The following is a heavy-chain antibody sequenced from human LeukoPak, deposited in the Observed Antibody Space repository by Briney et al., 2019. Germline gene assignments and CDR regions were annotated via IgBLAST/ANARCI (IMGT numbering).Heavy chain of an antibody. J-gene: IGHJ4*02. V-gene: IGHV4-34*01. D-gene: IGHD4-17*01. CDR2: VNHSGYT. Sequence: SETLSLTCGVSGTSFSSYYWSWIRQTPGRGLEWIGEVNHSGYTNMNPSLKSRVTISVDASKNQFSLRMNTVTPADTAVYFCAKMTTGHAYWGQGTLVTVSS. CDR1: GTSFSSYY. CDR3: AKMTTGHAY.